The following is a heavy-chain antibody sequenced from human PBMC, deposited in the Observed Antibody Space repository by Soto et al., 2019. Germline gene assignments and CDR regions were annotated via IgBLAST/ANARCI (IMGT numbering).Heavy chain of an antibody. Sequence: PGGSLRLSCAASGFTFSSYGMHWVRQAPGKGLEWVAVISYDGSNKYYADSVKGRFTISRDNSKNTLYLQMNSLRAEDTAVYYCAKDDGIGYCSGGSCLAFDYWGQGTLVTVSS. CDR2: ISYDGSNK. V-gene: IGHV3-30*18. CDR3: AKDDGIGYCSGGSCLAFDY. CDR1: GFTFSSYG. J-gene: IGHJ4*02. D-gene: IGHD2-15*01.